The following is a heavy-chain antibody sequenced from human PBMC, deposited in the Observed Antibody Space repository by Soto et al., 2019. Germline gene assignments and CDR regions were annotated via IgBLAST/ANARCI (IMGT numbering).Heavy chain of an antibody. CDR3: ARGLATYYYDNSGSPFDP. V-gene: IGHV1-3*01. J-gene: IGHJ5*02. CDR2: INAGNGNT. CDR1: GYTFTSYA. Sequence: ASVKVSCKASGYTFTSYAMHWVRQAPGQRLEWMGWINAGNGNTKYSQKFQGRVTITRDTSASTAYMELSSLRSEDTAVYYCARGLATYYYDNSGSPFDPWGQGTLVTVSS. D-gene: IGHD3-22*01.